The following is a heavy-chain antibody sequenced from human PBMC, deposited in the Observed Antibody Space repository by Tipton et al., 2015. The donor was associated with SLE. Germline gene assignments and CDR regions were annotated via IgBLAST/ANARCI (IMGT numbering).Heavy chain of an antibody. CDR1: GGSFSGYY. Sequence: TLSLTCAVYGGSFSGYYWSWIRQPPGKGLEWIGEINHSGSTNYNPSLKSRVTISVDTSKNQFSLKLSSVTAADTAVYYCAREGSGWFDYWGQGTLVTVSS. D-gene: IGHD6-19*01. J-gene: IGHJ4*02. CDR2: INHSGST. V-gene: IGHV4-34*01. CDR3: AREGSGWFDY.